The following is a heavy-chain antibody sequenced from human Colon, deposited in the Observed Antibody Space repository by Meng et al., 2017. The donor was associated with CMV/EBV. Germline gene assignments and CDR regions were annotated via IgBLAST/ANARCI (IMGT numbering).Heavy chain of an antibody. CDR1: SIRSSGFY. CDR2: IYYSGNT. V-gene: IGHV4-39*01. CDR3: ARHKWLFRNNWYYFDY. D-gene: IGHD1-1*01. J-gene: IGHJ4*02. Sequence: SIRSSGFYWGWIRQPPGKGLEWIASIYYSGNTYYNPSLKSRVTIFVDTSNNQFSLKLSSVTAADTAMYYCARHKWLFRNNWYYFDYWGQGTLVTV.